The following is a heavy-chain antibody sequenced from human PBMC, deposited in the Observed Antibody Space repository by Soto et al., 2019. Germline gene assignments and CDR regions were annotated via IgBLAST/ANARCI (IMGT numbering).Heavy chain of an antibody. CDR3: ARHRSRSMGWFDR. J-gene: IGHJ5*02. Sequence: QLQLQESGPGLVKPSETLCLTCTVSGVSISTSNFYWGWIRQTPGKGLEWIGSMYHTGTSYYNPSFKYRGTILVDTSMHYVCLKVRSATAADPGVYYCARHRSRSMGWFDRWGQGTRVTVSS. CDR1: GVSISTSNFY. D-gene: IGHD6-6*01. V-gene: IGHV4-39*01. CDR2: MYHTGTS.